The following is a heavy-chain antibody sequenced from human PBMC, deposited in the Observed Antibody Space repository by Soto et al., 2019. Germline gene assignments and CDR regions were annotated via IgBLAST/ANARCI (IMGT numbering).Heavy chain of an antibody. D-gene: IGHD2-8*01. Sequence: GGSLRLSCAASGFTFNSYWMNWVRQAPGKGLEWVANINQDGGEKYYVDSVKGRFTISRDNAKNSLYLQMNSLRAEDTAVYYCARYCMGPPGNNYFDAWGQGTLVTAPQ. CDR1: GFTFNSYW. CDR2: INQDGGEK. J-gene: IGHJ5*02. V-gene: IGHV3-7*01. CDR3: ARYCMGPPGNNYFDA.